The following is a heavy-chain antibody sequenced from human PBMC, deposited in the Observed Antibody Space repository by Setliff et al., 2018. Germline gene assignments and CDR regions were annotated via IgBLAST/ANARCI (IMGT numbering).Heavy chain of an antibody. CDR1: GYIFSDYG. CDR3: ARINFYVSSGYYYAPDY. J-gene: IGHJ4*02. D-gene: IGHD3-22*01. CDR2: ANNNNFNT. V-gene: IGHV1-18*01. Sequence: ASVKVSCKSSGYIFSDYGITWVRQAPGQGLEWMGWANNNNFNTNYAQKFQGRVTMTIDTSTDTVYMELRSLKSDDTALYYCARINFYVSSGYYYAPDYWGQGTRVTGSS.